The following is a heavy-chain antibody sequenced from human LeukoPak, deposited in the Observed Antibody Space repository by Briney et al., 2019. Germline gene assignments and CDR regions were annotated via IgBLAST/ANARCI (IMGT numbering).Heavy chain of an antibody. CDR2: INPNSGGT. V-gene: IGHV1-2*02. Sequence: ASVKVPCKASGYTFTGYYMHWVRQAPGQGLEWMGWINPNSGGTNYAQTFQGRVTMTRDTSISTAYMELSRLRSDDTAVYYCARRKIVVVPAAISFGKNNYYYYYMDVWGKGTTVTVSS. D-gene: IGHD2-2*02. CDR3: ARRKIVVVPAAISFGKNNYYYYYMDV. CDR1: GYTFTGYY. J-gene: IGHJ6*03.